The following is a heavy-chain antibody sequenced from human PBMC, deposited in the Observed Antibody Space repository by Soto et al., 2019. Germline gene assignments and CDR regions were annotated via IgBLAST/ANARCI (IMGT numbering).Heavy chain of an antibody. V-gene: IGHV3-23*01. Sequence: GESLKISCAASGFIFRNYAMSWVRQAPGKGLEWVSGIHGDSSGTFYTDSVKGRFTMSRDNSNLYLQMNSLRADDTATYYCAKDRLSGNSVWDPFDVWGRGTVVTVSS. J-gene: IGHJ3*01. CDR3: AKDRLSGNSVWDPFDV. CDR1: GFIFRNYA. CDR2: IHGDSSGT. D-gene: IGHD1-26*01.